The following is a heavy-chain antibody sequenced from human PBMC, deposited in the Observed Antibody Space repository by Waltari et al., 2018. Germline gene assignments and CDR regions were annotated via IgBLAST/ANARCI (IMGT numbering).Heavy chain of an antibody. J-gene: IGHJ2*01. CDR3: ARELDYYDSSGYAYWYFDL. D-gene: IGHD3-22*01. Sequence: QVQLQQSGPGLVKPSQTLPLTCAISGDSVSSNSAAWNWIRQSPSRGLEWLGRTYYRSKWYNDYAVSVKSRITINPDTSKNQFSLQLNSVTPEDTAVYYCARELDYYDSSGYAYWYFDLWGRGTLVTVSS. CDR1: GDSVSSNSAA. CDR2: TYYRSKWYN. V-gene: IGHV6-1*01.